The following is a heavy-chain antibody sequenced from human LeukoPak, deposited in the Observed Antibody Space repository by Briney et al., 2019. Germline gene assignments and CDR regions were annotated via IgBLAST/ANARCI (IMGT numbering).Heavy chain of an antibody. CDR3: ARVPRVDIVATIKSKTKTTHKGRRWFDP. CDR2: INHSGST. D-gene: IGHD5-12*01. CDR1: GGSFSGYY. J-gene: IGHJ5*02. V-gene: IGHV4-34*01. Sequence: SETLSLTCAVYGGSFSGYYWSWIRQPPGKGLEWIGEINHSGSTNYNPSLKSRVTISVDTSKNQFSLKLSSVTAADTAVYYCARVPRVDIVATIKSKTKTTHKGRRWFDPWGQGTLVTVSS.